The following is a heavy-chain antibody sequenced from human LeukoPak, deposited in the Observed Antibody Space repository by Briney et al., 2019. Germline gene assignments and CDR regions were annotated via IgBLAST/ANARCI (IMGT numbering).Heavy chain of an antibody. Sequence: SETLSLTCTVSSGSISSYYCSWIRQPPGKGLEWIGYIYYSGGTNYNPSLKSRVTIAVDTSKNQFSLKPSSVTAADTAVYYCAREAGNDVANWVDSWGQGTLVTVSS. CDR2: IYYSGGT. CDR1: SGSISSYY. D-gene: IGHD1-1*01. CDR3: AREAGNDVANWVDS. V-gene: IGHV4-59*01. J-gene: IGHJ5*01.